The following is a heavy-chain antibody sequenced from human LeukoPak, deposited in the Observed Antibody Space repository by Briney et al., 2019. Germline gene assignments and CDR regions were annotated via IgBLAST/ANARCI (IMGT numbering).Heavy chain of an antibody. CDR2: INQDGNEK. V-gene: IGHV3-7*01. CDR3: ARDANLRGYNSWFDP. CDR1: GFNFNSHW. J-gene: IGHJ5*02. D-gene: IGHD2/OR15-2a*01. Sequence: PGGPLRLSCEGSGFNFNSHWMSWVRQAPGKGPEWVTNINQDGNEKYYAGSVKGRFTVSRDNVKKSVYLQMDNVRADDTGVYYCARDANLRGYNSWFDPWGQGTLVTVSS.